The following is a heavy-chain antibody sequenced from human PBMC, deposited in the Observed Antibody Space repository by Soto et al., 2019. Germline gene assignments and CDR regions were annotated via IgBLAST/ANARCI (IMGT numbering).Heavy chain of an antibody. J-gene: IGHJ4*02. CDR3: ARARRGYLFDY. CDR1: GGSISSNDYS. V-gene: IGHV4-30-2*01. D-gene: IGHD5-12*01. Sequence: SETLYLTCAVSGGSISSNDYSWSWIRQPPGKGLEWIGYIYHSGNTYYNPSLKSRVTLSVDRSKNQFSLRVNSVTAADTAVYYCARARRGYLFDYWGPGTLVTVSS. CDR2: IYHSGNT.